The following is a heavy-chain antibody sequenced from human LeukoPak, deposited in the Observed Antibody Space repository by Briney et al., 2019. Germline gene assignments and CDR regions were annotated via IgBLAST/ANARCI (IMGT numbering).Heavy chain of an antibody. CDR3: ARDNGVLLYYYYMDV. CDR1: GFNFSSYA. J-gene: IGHJ6*03. D-gene: IGHD3-10*01. CDR2: ISYDGSNK. V-gene: IGHV3-30*04. Sequence: PGRSLRLSCAASGFNFSSYAMHWVRQAPGKGLEWVAVISYDGSNKYYADSVKGRFTISRDNSKNTLYLQMNSLRAEDTAVYYCARDNGVLLYYYYMDVWGKGTTVTVSS.